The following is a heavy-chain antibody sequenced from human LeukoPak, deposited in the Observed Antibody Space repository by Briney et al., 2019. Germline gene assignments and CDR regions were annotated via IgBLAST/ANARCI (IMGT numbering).Heavy chain of an antibody. CDR3: ARAGQEWFGELGFDQ. Sequence: AGGSLRLSCAASGFSFSRYWMSWVRQAPGKGLEWVANIKHDGSEKNYVESVKGRFTISRDNAKNSLYLQTNSLRAEDTAVYYCARAGQEWFGELGFDQWGQGTLVIVSS. CDR1: GFSFSRYW. D-gene: IGHD3-10*01. CDR2: IKHDGSEK. J-gene: IGHJ4*02. V-gene: IGHV3-7*01.